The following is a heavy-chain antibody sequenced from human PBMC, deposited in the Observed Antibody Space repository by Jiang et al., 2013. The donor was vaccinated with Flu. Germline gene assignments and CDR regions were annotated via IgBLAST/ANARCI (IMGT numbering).Heavy chain of an antibody. CDR1: GFTFSTYA. D-gene: IGHD2-15*01. CDR2: ISGSGGRT. Sequence: QLLESGGDLVQPGGSLRLSCAASGFTFSTYAMSWVRQAPGKGLEWVSAISGSGGRTYYADSVKGRFTISRDNSKNTLYLQMNSLRAEDTAVYYCAKCRSGASCYSVFDYWGQGTLVTVSS. V-gene: IGHV3-23*01. CDR3: AKCRSGASCYSVFDY. J-gene: IGHJ4*02.